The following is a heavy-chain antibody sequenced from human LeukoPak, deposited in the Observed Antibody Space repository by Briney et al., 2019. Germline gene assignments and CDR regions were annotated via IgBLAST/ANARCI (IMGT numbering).Heavy chain of an antibody. J-gene: IGHJ2*01. CDR1: GFTVSSNY. Sequence: GGSLRLSCAASGFTVSSNYMSWVRQAPGKGLEWVSYAAAGGFISYADSVRGRFTISRDNAKNSLYLQMNSLRAEDTAVYYCASFFLGSWYFDLWGRGTLVTVSS. CDR3: ASFFLGSWYFDL. V-gene: IGHV3-69-1*01. CDR2: AAAGGFI. D-gene: IGHD7-27*01.